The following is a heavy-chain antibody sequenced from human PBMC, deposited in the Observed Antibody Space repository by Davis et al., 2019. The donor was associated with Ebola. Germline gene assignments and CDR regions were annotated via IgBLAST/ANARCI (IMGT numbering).Heavy chain of an antibody. CDR1: GVTFKNYA. D-gene: IGHD1-26*01. Sequence: GESLKISCAASGVTFKNYAMSWVRQAPGKGLEWVSGIIENGVDTFYADSVKGRFTISRDNSKSTLDLQMDSLRAEDTAVYYCARGREDYLDYWGQGTLVTVSS. CDR2: IIENGVDT. CDR3: ARGREDYLDY. J-gene: IGHJ4*02. V-gene: IGHV3-23*01.